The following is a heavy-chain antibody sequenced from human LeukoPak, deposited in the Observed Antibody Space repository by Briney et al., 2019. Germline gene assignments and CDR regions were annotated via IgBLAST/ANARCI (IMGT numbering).Heavy chain of an antibody. J-gene: IGHJ4*02. D-gene: IGHD3-9*01. CDR2: IKQDGSEK. CDR1: GFTFSSYW. CDR3: ARGFDDISAGY. V-gene: IGHV3-7*04. Sequence: GGSLRLSCAASGFTFSSYWMSWVRQAPGKGLEWVANIKQDGSEKYYVDSVKGRFTISRDNAKNSLYLKMNSLRAEDTAVYYCARGFDDISAGYWGQGTLVTVSS.